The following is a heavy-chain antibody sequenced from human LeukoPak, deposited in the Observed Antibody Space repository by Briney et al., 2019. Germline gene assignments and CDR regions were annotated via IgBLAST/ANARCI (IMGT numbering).Heavy chain of an antibody. D-gene: IGHD5-24*01. CDR2: IYHSGST. J-gene: IGHJ4*02. CDR3: ARGGGRWLQRETYFDY. CDR1: GYSISSGYY. V-gene: IGHV4-38-2*02. Sequence: SETLSLTCTVSGYSISSGYYWGWIRQPPGKGLERIGSIYHSGSTYYNPSLKSRVTISVDTSKNQFSLKLSSVTAADTAVYYCARGGGRWLQRETYFDYWGQGTLVTVSS.